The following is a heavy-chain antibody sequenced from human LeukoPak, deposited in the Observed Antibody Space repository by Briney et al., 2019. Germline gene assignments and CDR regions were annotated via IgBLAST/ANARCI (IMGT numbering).Heavy chain of an antibody. CDR1: GFTFSDAW. CDR2: IKSRTDGGTT. J-gene: IGHJ4*02. CDR3: ATRPPPFGDFYLDF. V-gene: IGHV3-15*01. D-gene: IGHD4-17*01. Sequence: GGSLRLSCAASGFTFSDAWMSWVRQAPGKGLEWVGRIKSRTDGGTTDYATPVNGRFTISRDDSKSTLYLQMNSLKSEDTAVYFCATRPPPFGDFYLDFWGQGALVNISS.